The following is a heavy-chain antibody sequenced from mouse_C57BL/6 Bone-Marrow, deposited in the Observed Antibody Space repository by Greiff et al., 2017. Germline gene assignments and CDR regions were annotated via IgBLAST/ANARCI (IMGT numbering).Heavy chain of an antibody. CDR3: TREIYPRAFDD. CDR2: IDPETGGT. J-gene: IGHJ2*01. Sequence: QVQLQQSGAELVRPGASVTLSCKASGYTFTDYEMHWVKQTPVHGLEWIGAIDPETGGTAYNQKFKGKAILTADKSSSTAYMELRSLTSEDSAVYYCTREIYPRAFDDWGQGTTLTVSS. V-gene: IGHV1-15*01. CDR1: GYTFTDYE. D-gene: IGHD3-3*01.